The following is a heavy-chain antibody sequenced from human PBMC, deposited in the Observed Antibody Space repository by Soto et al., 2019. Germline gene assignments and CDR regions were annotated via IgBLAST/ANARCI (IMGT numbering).Heavy chain of an antibody. V-gene: IGHV4-4*07. J-gene: IGHJ4*02. D-gene: IGHD3-10*01. CDR3: ARSRRLGPEFDY. CDR1: GGYIGNYY. CDR2: IYTSGST. Sequence: SELLSHTSPFAGGYIGNYYGSWIRQPAGKGLEWIGRIYTSGSTNYNPSLKSRVTMSVDTSKNQFSLKLSSVTAADTAVYYCARSRRLGPEFDYWGQGPLVTVSS.